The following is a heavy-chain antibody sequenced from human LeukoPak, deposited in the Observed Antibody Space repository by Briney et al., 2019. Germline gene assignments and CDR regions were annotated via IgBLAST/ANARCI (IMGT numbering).Heavy chain of an antibody. J-gene: IGHJ4*02. Sequence: SETLSLTCTVSGGSISSGRYFWSWIRQPAGKGLEWVGRVFTSGTTNYNPSLQSRVTISVDKSKNQFSLKLSSVTAADTAVYYCARYTKYSSGRGFHYWGQGTLVTVSS. V-gene: IGHV4-61*02. CDR1: GGSISSGRYF. D-gene: IGHD6-19*01. CDR2: VFTSGTT. CDR3: ARYTKYSSGRGFHY.